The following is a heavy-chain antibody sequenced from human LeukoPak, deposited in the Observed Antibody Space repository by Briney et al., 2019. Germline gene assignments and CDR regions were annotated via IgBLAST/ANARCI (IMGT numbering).Heavy chain of an antibody. D-gene: IGHD3-10*01. Sequence: SETLSLTCTVSGDSMSDYFWTWIRQPPGKGLEWIGYAADSGSTNYNPSLKSRVTMSVDTSKNQFSLQLSSVTAADTAVYYCRGVRFGELFDYWGQGTLVTVSS. J-gene: IGHJ4*02. CDR2: AADSGST. CDR1: GDSMSDYF. V-gene: IGHV4-59*08. CDR3: RGVRFGELFDY.